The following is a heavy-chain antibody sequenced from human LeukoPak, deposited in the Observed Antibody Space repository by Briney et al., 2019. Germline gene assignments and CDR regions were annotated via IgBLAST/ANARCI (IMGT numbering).Heavy chain of an antibody. D-gene: IGHD1-1*01. CDR1: GFIFGNYV. Sequence: GGSLRLSCAASGFIFGNYVMSRVRQAPGKGLEWVSAISGGGGTDYADSAKGRFTISRDNSKNVLWLQMNSLRAEDTAVYYCAKDPTGTTRGYFDCWGQGTLVTVSS. CDR2: ISGGGGT. J-gene: IGHJ4*02. CDR3: AKDPTGTTRGYFDC. V-gene: IGHV3-23*01.